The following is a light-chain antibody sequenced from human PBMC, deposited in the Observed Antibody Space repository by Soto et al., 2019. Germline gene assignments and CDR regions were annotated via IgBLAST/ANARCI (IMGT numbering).Light chain of an antibody. J-gene: IGKJ1*01. Sequence: IQMTQSPSTLSASVGDRFTITCRASQSISIWLAWYQHKPGKAPQVLIWDASSLQRGVPSRFSGSGSGTDFTLTIDRLEPEDFAMYYCQQYSDSPPTVGPGTQVEIK. CDR2: DAS. CDR3: QQYSDSPPT. CDR1: QSISIW. V-gene: IGKV1-5*01.